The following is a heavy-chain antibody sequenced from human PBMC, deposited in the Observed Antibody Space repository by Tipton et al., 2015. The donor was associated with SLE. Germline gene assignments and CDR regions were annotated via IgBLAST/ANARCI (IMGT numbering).Heavy chain of an antibody. J-gene: IGHJ1*01. CDR2: FFYSEGT. Sequence: LRLSCSVSGDSVSSYYWGWIRQPPGKGLEWIGSFFYSEGTYYYNPSLKSRITMFLDTSKNQFSLSLSSVTAADTAMYYCARETLTGTITFWGQGTLVTVSS. V-gene: IGHV4-39*07. CDR1: GDSVSSYY. D-gene: IGHD1-7*01. CDR3: ARETLTGTITF.